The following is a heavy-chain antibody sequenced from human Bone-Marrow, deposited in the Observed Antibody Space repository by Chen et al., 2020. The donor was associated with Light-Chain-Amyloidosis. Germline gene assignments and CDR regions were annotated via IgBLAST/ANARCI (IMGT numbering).Heavy chain of an antibody. CDR2: IYHSGST. CDR1: GYSISSGYY. J-gene: IGHJ4*02. D-gene: IGHD3-22*01. V-gene: IGHV4-38-2*01. Sequence: QVQLQESGPGLVKPSETLSLTCAVSGYSISSGYYWAWIRQPPGKGLEWIGSIYHSGSTYYNPSLKSRVTISVDTSKNQFSLKLSSVTAADTAVYYCARAESYDSSGYYYDYFDYWGQGTLVTVSS. CDR3: ARAESYDSSGYYYDYFDY.